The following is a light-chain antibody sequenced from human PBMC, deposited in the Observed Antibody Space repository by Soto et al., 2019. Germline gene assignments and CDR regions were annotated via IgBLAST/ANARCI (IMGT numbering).Light chain of an antibody. CDR3: QQYRSVPWT. V-gene: IGKV1-5*01. Sequence: MTQSPSSLSASVGDRVTITCRASQTVHNWLAWYQQRPGQAPKVLIYDAFTLKGGVPSRFSGSVSGTEYTLTITSLQPDDVATYYCQQYRSVPWTFGHGTRVEIK. CDR2: DAF. J-gene: IGKJ1*01. CDR1: QTVHNW.